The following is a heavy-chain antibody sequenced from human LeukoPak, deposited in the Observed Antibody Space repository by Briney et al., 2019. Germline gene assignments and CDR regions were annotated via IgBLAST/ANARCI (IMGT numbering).Heavy chain of an antibody. V-gene: IGHV4-59*01. D-gene: IGHD1-7*01. Sequence: SETLSLTCTVSGGSISSYYWRWIRQPPGKGLEWIGYIYYSGSTNYNPSLKSRVTISVDTSKNQFSLKLSSVTAADTAVYYCARDFPGIRTYNWHYRGSWFDPWGQGTLVTVSS. CDR1: GGSISSYY. CDR3: ARDFPGIRTYNWHYRGSWFDP. J-gene: IGHJ5*02. CDR2: IYYSGST.